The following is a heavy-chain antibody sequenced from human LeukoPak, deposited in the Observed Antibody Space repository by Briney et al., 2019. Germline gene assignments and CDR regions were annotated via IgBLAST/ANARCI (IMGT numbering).Heavy chain of an antibody. J-gene: IGHJ4*02. V-gene: IGHV1-46*01. Sequence: ASVKVSCKASGYTFTSYHMHWVRQAPGQGLEWMGLINLNGGSTTYAQRFQGRVTLTRDTSTSTVYMELSSLRSEDTAVYYCARDYVDDIPMIKDYWGQGTLVTVSS. CDR3: ARDYVDDIPMIKDY. D-gene: IGHD2-8*01. CDR2: INLNGGST. CDR1: GYTFTSYH.